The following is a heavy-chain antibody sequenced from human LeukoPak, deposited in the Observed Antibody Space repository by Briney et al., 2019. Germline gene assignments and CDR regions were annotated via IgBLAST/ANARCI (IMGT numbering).Heavy chain of an antibody. CDR2: IYHIGST. CDR1: GYSISSGYY. D-gene: IGHD6-19*01. Sequence: SETVSLTCTVSGYSISSGYYWGWIRQPPGKGLEWIGSIYHIGSTYYNPSLKSRVTISVDRSKNQFSLKLSSVTAADTAVYYCAREGTYCIDSSGCPNWFDPWGQGTLVTVSS. J-gene: IGHJ5*02. CDR3: AREGTYCIDSSGCPNWFDP. V-gene: IGHV4-38-2*02.